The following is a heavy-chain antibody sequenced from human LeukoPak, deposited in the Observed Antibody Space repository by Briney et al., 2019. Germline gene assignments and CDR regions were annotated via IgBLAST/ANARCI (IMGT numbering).Heavy chain of an antibody. CDR2: IYYSGST. J-gene: IGHJ4*02. D-gene: IGHD2-2*01. CDR1: GGSISSYY. V-gene: IGHV4-59*12. Sequence: SETLSLTCTVSGGSISSYYWSWIRQPPGKGLEWIGYIYYSGSTNYNPSLKSRVTISVDTSKNQFSLKLSSVTAADTAVYYCARRGLGYCSSTSCNTGAHFDYWGQGTLVTVSS. CDR3: ARRGLGYCSSTSCNTGAHFDY.